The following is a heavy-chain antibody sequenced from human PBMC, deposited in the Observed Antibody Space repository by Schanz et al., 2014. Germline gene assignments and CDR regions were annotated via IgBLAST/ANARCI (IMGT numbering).Heavy chain of an antibody. V-gene: IGHV3-30*03. CDR1: GFTFSGYG. D-gene: IGHD2-15*01. J-gene: IGHJ6*03. CDR2: ISYDGRHK. CDR3: ARDAVALVPEYFMDV. Sequence: QVQLVESGGGVVQPGRSLRLSCAASGFTFSGYGMHWVRQAPGKGLEWVAIISYDGRHKNYADSVKGRFTISRDNSMNTLHLQMDGLRVEDTAVYYCARDAVALVPEYFMDVWGKGTPVTVSS.